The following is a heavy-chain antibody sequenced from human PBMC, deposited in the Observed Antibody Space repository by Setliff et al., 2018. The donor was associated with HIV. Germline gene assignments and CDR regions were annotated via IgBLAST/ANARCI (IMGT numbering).Heavy chain of an antibody. V-gene: IGHV1-46*01. CDR3: AREKVGQQLVIDAFDI. J-gene: IGHJ3*02. Sequence: ASVKVSCTASGNTFTSYYMHWVRQAPGQGLEWMGIINPSGESTSYAQKFQGRVTMTRDTSTRTVYMELSSLRSEDTAVYYCAREKVGQQLVIDAFDIWGQGTMVTVSS. CDR2: INPSGEST. D-gene: IGHD6-13*01. CDR1: GNTFTSYY.